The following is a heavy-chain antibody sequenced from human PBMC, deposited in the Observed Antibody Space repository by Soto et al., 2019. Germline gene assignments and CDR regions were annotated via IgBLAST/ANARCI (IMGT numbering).Heavy chain of an antibody. V-gene: IGHV4-30-2*01. CDR2: IYHSGST. CDR3: ARVPDR. Sequence: SETLSLTCAVSGGSLSSGGYSWSWIRQPPGKGLEWIGYIYHSGSTYYNPSLKSRVTISVDRSKDQFSLKLSSVTAADTAVYYCARVPDRWGQGTLVTVSS. CDR1: GGSLSSGGYS. D-gene: IGHD2-2*01. J-gene: IGHJ5*02.